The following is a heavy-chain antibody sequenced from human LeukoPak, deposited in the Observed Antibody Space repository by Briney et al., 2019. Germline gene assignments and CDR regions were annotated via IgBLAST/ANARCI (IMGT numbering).Heavy chain of an antibody. J-gene: IGHJ5*02. CDR2: IYPGDSDT. Sequence: GESLKISCKGSGYSFTSYWIGWVRQMPGKGLEWMGIIYPGDSDTRYSPSFQGQVTISADKSISTAYLQWSSLKASDTAMYYCARLFNEMGPRYNWFDPWGQGTLVTVSS. CDR1: GYSFTSYW. V-gene: IGHV5-51*01. CDR3: ARLFNEMGPRYNWFDP. D-gene: IGHD5-24*01.